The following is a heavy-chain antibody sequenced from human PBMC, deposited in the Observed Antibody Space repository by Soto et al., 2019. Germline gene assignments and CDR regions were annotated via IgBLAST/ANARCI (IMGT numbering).Heavy chain of an antibody. Sequence: GGSLRLSCEASGLNFNNYGMHWVRQAPGKGLEWVAVIWYDGSDKYYADSVKGRFTISKDNSKNTVYLQMNSLRAEDTAVYYCARDLGIYYDSRYLDYWGQGTLVTVSS. CDR1: GLNFNNYG. D-gene: IGHD3-22*01. CDR2: IWYDGSDK. J-gene: IGHJ4*02. CDR3: ARDLGIYYDSRYLDY. V-gene: IGHV3-33*01.